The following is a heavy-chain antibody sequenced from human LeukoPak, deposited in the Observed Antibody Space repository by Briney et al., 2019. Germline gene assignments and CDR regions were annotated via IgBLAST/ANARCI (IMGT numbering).Heavy chain of an antibody. CDR1: GGSFSGYY. CDR3: ARDGGSYHNPP. D-gene: IGHD1-26*01. J-gene: IGHJ5*02. Sequence: SETLSLTCAVYGGSFSGYYWSWIRQPPGKGLEWIGEINHRGNTNYNPSLKSRVTISVDTSKNQFSLKLSSVTAADTAVYYCARDGGSYHNPPWGQGTLVTVSS. CDR2: INHRGNT. V-gene: IGHV4-34*01.